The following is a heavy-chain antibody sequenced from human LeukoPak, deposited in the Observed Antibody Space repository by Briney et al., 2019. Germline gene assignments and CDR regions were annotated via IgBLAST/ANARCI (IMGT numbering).Heavy chain of an antibody. Sequence: GGSLRLSCAASGFTFSSYWMSWVRQAPGKGLEWVANIKQDGSEKYYVDSVKGRFTISRDNTKNSLYLQMNSLRAEDTAVYYCAREAMNYDSSGYSYLPDYWGQGTLVTVSS. CDR2: IKQDGSEK. V-gene: IGHV3-7*01. J-gene: IGHJ4*02. CDR1: GFTFSSYW. CDR3: AREAMNYDSSGYSYLPDY. D-gene: IGHD3-22*01.